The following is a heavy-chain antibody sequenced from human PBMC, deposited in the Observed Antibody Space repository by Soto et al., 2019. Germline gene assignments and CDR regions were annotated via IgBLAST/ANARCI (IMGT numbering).Heavy chain of an antibody. J-gene: IGHJ4*02. Sequence: QITSKASGPTLVKPTQTLTLTCSFSGFSLSTTGVGVGWIRQSPGKALEWLAIIYWDNDKRYSPSLKSRVTITKDTSKNQVVLTVTNMDPVDTGTYYCARSLWFGELHWGQGALVTVSS. D-gene: IGHD3-10*01. CDR3: ARSLWFGELH. CDR2: IYWDNDK. CDR1: GFSLSTTGVG. V-gene: IGHV2-5*02.